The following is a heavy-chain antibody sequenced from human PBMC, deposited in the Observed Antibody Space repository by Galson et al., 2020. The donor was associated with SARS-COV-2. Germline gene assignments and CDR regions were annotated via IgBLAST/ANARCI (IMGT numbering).Heavy chain of an antibody. J-gene: IGHJ2*01. Sequence: SEPLSLTCTVSGYPLSTTNYRGWVRQPPGRGPEWIGSVYPRGTTYYNPSLKSRIPITVDKSKNQFSLRLDSVTAACTALCYCARQGVNMKVLVTVPGGYFDLWGRGILVTVSS. CDR2: VYPRGTT. D-gene: IGHD3-22*01. CDR1: GYPLSTTNY. V-gene: IGHV4-38-2*02. CDR3: ARQGVNMKVLVTVPGGYFDL.